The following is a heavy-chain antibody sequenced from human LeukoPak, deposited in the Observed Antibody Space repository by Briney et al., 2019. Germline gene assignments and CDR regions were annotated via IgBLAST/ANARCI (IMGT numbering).Heavy chain of an antibody. D-gene: IGHD1-26*01. CDR2: ISAYNGNT. CDR1: GYTFTSYG. V-gene: IGHV1-18*01. J-gene: IGHJ4*02. Sequence: GASVKVSCKASGYTFTSYGISWVRQAPGQGLEWMGWISAYNGNTNYAQKLQGRVTMTTDTSTSTAYMELRSLRSDDTAVYYCARDRGSYHPGCFDYWGQGTLVTVSS. CDR3: ARDRGSYHPGCFDY.